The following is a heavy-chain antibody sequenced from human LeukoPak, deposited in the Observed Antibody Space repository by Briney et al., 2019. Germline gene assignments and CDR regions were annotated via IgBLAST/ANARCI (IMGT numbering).Heavy chain of an antibody. CDR1: GGSISSGSYY. CDR3: ARGGWGEGDGYNWDFDY. J-gene: IGHJ4*02. D-gene: IGHD5-24*01. Sequence: SETLSLTXTVSGGSISSGSYYWSWIRQPAGKGLEWIGRIYTSGSTNYNPSLKSRVTISVDTSKNQFSLKLSSVTAADTAVYYCARGGWGEGDGYNWDFDYWGQGTLVTVSS. CDR2: IYTSGST. V-gene: IGHV4-61*02.